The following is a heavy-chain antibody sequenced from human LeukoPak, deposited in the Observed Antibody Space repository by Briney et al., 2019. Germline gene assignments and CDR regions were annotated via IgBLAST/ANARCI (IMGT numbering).Heavy chain of an antibody. D-gene: IGHD4-17*01. CDR2: IYYSGST. CDR1: GSSISSYY. CDR3: ARVGYYGDVGY. V-gene: IGHV4-59*01. J-gene: IGHJ4*02. Sequence: PETLSLTCTVSGSSISSYYRSWIRQPPGKGLEWIGYIYYSGSTNYNPSLKSRVTISVDTSKNQFSLNLSSVTAADTAVYYCARVGYYGDVGYWGQGTLVTVSS.